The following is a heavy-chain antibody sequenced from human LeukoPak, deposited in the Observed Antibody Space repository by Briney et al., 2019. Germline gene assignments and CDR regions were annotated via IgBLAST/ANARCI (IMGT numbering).Heavy chain of an antibody. CDR3: ARGEGDRLWSGYYHSY. CDR2: INSDGSEG. J-gene: IGHJ4*02. CDR1: GFTFSGFW. V-gene: IGHV3-7*03. D-gene: IGHD3-3*01. Sequence: GGSLRLSCAVSGFTFSGFWMSWSRQAPGKGLEWVASINSDGSEGYYADVVRGRFTISRDNTKNSLYLQINSLRAEDTAVYYCARGEGDRLWSGYYHSYWGQGTLVTVSS.